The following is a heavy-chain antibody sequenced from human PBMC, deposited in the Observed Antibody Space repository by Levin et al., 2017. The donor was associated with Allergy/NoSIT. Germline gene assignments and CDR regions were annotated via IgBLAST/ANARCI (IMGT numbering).Heavy chain of an antibody. D-gene: IGHD4-23*01. CDR1: GYSFTSFW. V-gene: IGHV5-51*01. Sequence: GESLKISCQASGYSFTSFWFGWVRQRPGKGLEWMGLIFPRDSDTRVSPSFQGQIIMSVDKSISTAYLQWTSLKASDSATYYCARRDSDGSNSFDYWGQGTLVTVSP. CDR3: ARRDSDGSNSFDY. CDR2: IFPRDSDT. J-gene: IGHJ4*02.